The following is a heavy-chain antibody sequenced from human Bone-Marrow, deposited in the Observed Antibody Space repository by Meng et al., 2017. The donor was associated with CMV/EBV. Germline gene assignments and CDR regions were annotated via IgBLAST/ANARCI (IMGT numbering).Heavy chain of an antibody. CDR3: AKGLYSSGWYGGYYYYYGMDV. CDR1: GFTFSSYG. J-gene: IGHJ6*01. CDR2: IWYDGSNK. D-gene: IGHD6-19*01. Sequence: GESLKISCAASGFTFSSYGMHWVRQAPGKGLEWVAVIWYDGSNKYYADSVKGRFTISRDNSKNTLYLQMNSLRAEDTAVYYCAKGLYSSGWYGGYYYYYGMDVWGQGTTVTVSS. V-gene: IGHV3-33*06.